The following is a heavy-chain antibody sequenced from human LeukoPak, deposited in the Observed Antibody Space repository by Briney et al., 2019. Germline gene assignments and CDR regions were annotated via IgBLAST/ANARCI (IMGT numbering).Heavy chain of an antibody. Sequence: SETLSLTCTVSGGSISSGGYYWSWIRQHPGKGLEWIGYIHYSGSTYYNPSLKSRVTISVDTSKNQFSLKLSSVTAADTAVYYCARDYLGYCSSTSCPFAFDIWGQGTMVTVSS. CDR3: ARDYLGYCSSTSCPFAFDI. J-gene: IGHJ3*02. V-gene: IGHV4-31*03. CDR1: GGSISSGGYY. D-gene: IGHD2-2*01. CDR2: IHYSGST.